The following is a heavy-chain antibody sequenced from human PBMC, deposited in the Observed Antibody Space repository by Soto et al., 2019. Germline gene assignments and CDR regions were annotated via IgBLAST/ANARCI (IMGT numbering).Heavy chain of an antibody. J-gene: IGHJ6*02. V-gene: IGHV1-2*04. CDR3: AIGPLSSSWAPYYYYYGMDV. CDR2: INPNSGGT. D-gene: IGHD6-13*01. Sequence: GASVKVSCKASGYTFTGYYMHWVRQAPGQGLEWMGWINPNSGGTNYAQKFQGWVTMTRDTSISTAYMELSRLRSDDTAVYYCAIGPLSSSWAPYYYYYGMDVWGQGTTVTVSS. CDR1: GYTFTGYY.